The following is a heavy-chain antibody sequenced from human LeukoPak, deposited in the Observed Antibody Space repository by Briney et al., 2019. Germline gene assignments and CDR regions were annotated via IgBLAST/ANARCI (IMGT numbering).Heavy chain of an antibody. Sequence: SETLSLTCKVSGYPIGLDYYWVWIRQAPGRGLQWIGGFHRGRIQYNSALKSRVTISIDSSKNQFSLKLSSVTAADTAVYYCARDMGQNSGYDRRRQYNWFDPWGQGTLVTVSS. V-gene: IGHV4-38-2*02. CDR2: FHRGRI. J-gene: IGHJ5*02. CDR3: ARDMGQNSGYDRRRQYNWFDP. CDR1: GYPIGLDYY. D-gene: IGHD5-12*01.